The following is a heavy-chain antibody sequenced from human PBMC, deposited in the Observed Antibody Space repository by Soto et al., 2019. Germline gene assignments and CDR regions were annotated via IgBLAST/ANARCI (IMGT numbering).Heavy chain of an antibody. CDR2: ISSSSSTI. CDR1: GFTSWDYD. V-gene: IGHV3-11*04. CDR3: ARGGLRLGELSSSLYYYYYGMDV. J-gene: IGHJ6*02. Sequence: PGGSLRLSCAASGFTSWDYDMSWIRQAPGKGLEWVSYISSSSSTIYYADSVKGRFTISRDNAKNSLYLQMNSLRDEDTAVYYCARGGLRLGELSSSLYYYYYGMDVWGQGTTVTVSS. D-gene: IGHD3-16*02.